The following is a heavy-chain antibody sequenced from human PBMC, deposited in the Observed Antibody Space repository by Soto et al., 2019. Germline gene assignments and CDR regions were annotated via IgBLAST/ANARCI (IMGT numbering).Heavy chain of an antibody. J-gene: IGHJ2*01. CDR3: FQAEDGIRDL. Sequence: KGLEWIGYIYYSGSTNYNPSLKSRVTISVDTSKNQFSLKLSSVSAADTVVYFFFQAEDGIRDL. D-gene: IGHD2-21*01. V-gene: IGHV4-59*01. CDR2: IYYSGST.